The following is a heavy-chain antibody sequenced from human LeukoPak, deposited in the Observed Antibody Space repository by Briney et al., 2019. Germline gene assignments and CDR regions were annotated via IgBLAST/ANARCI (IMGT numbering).Heavy chain of an antibody. CDR1: GFTFSSHA. CDR2: ISSSGYST. D-gene: IGHD6-6*01. V-gene: IGHV3-23*01. J-gene: IGHJ4*02. CDR3: AKAYSSSSFPDY. Sequence: GGSLRLSCAASGFTFSSHAMSWVRKAPGKGLEWVSGISSSGYSTYYADSVKGRFTISRDNSKNTLYLQMNSLRAEDTAVYYCAKAYSSSSFPDYWGQGTLVTVSS.